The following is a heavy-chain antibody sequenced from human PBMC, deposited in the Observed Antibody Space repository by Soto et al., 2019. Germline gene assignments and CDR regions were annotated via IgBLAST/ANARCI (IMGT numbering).Heavy chain of an antibody. V-gene: IGHV1-3*01. CDR1: GYTFTSYA. CDR2: INAGNGNT. Sequence: ASVKVSCKASGYTFTSYAMHWVRQAPGQRLEWMGWINAGNGNTKYSQKLQGRVTMTTDTSTSTAYMELRSLRSDDTAVYYCARVETTRNPKLFFWGQGTLVTVSS. J-gene: IGHJ4*02. CDR3: ARVETTRNPKLFF. D-gene: IGHD1-1*01.